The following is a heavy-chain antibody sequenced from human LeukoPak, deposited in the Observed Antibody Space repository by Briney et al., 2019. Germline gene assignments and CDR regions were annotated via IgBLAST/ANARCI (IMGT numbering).Heavy chain of an antibody. D-gene: IGHD3-3*01. CDR1: GFTFSSYA. V-gene: IGHV3-30-3*01. CDR3: ARDRRPITIFGVVTKLIEY. J-gene: IGHJ4*02. Sequence: GRSLRLSCAASGFTFSSYAMHWVRQAPGKGLEWVAVISYDGSNKYYADSVKGRFTISRDNSKNTLYLQMNSLRAEDTAVYYCARDRRPITIFGVVTKLIEYWGQGTLVTVSS. CDR2: ISYDGSNK.